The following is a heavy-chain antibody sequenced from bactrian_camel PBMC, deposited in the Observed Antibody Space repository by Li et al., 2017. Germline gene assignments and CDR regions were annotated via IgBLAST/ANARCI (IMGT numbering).Heavy chain of an antibody. J-gene: IGHJ4*01. CDR1: GFTFSTYE. Sequence: VQLVESGGGSVQAGGSLRLSCAASGFTFSTYEMSWVRQAPGKGLEWVSTIHSGGGSSYYLDSVKDRFTISRDNAKNTLYLQLNSLQTEDTAIYDCTKVLSPYGSYGDYFEYWGQGTQVTVS. CDR3: TKVLSPYGSYGDYFEY. V-gene: IGHV3S40*01. CDR2: IHSGGGSS. D-gene: IGHD3*01.